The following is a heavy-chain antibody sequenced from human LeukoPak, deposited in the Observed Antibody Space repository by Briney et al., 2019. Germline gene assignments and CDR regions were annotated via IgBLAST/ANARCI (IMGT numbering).Heavy chain of an antibody. CDR1: GFTFSSYW. CDR2: INTDGSST. Sequence: GGSLRLSCTASGFTFSSYWMHWVRQAPGKGLVWVSRINTDGSSTSYADFVKGRFTISRDNAKNTLYLQMDSLRAEDTAVYFCARVGIAYYYDSSGYYTDFWGQGTLVTVSS. J-gene: IGHJ4*02. D-gene: IGHD3-22*01. V-gene: IGHV3-74*01. CDR3: ARVGIAYYYDSSGYYTDF.